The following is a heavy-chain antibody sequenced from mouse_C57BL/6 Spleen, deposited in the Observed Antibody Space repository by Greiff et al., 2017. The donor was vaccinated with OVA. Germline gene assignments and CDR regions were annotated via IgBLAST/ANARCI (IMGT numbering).Heavy chain of an antibody. V-gene: IGHV7-3*03. CDR2: IRNKANGYTT. D-gene: IGHD1-1*01. J-gene: IGHJ2*01. Sequence: EVKVVESGGGLVQPGGSLSLSCAASGFTFTDYYMSWVRQPPGKALEWLGFIRNKANGYTTEYSASVKGRFTISRDNSQSILYLQMNALRAEDSATYYCAKGNYVGFFDYWGQGTTLTVSS. CDR3: AKGNYVGFFDY. CDR1: GFTFTDYY.